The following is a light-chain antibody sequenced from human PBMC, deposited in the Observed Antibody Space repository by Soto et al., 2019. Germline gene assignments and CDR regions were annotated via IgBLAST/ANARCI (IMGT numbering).Light chain of an antibody. CDR2: DVS. Sequence: QSVLTQPASVSGSPGQSITISCTGTSSDVGGYNYVSWYQQHPGKAPKLMIYDVSNQPSGVSNRFSGSKSGNTASLTISGLQAEDEADYYCSSYTSSSTLDVFGTGTKLTVL. V-gene: IGLV2-14*01. J-gene: IGLJ1*01. CDR3: SSYTSSSTLDV. CDR1: SSDVGGYNY.